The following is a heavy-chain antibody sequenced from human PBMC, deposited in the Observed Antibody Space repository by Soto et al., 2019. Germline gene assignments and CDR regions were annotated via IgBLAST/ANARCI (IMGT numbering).Heavy chain of an antibody. CDR3: TRENIESSDGFYDAFDI. V-gene: IGHV1-2*02. J-gene: IGHJ3*02. Sequence: ASVKVSCKASGYTFTDYYTHWVRQAPGQGLEWMGWMNPKSGGAYFAQKFQGRVTLTRDTSIGTAYIEVNSLTSDDTAVYFCTRENIESSDGFYDAFDIWGQMTTVTV. D-gene: IGHD6-25*01. CDR1: GYTFTDYY. CDR2: MNPKSGGA.